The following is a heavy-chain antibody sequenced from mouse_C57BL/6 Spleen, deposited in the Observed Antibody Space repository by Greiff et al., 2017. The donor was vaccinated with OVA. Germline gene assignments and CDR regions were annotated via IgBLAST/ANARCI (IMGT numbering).Heavy chain of an antibody. Sequence: VQLQQSGPGLVQPSQSLSITCTVSGFSLTSYGVHWVRQSPGKGLEWLGVIWRGGSTDYNAAFMSRLSITKDNSKSQVFFKMNSLQADDTAIYYCAKMGYYGTGYAMDYWGQGTSVTVSS. CDR3: AKMGYYGTGYAMDY. V-gene: IGHV2-5*01. D-gene: IGHD1-1*01. CDR1: GFSLTSYG. J-gene: IGHJ4*01. CDR2: IWRGGST.